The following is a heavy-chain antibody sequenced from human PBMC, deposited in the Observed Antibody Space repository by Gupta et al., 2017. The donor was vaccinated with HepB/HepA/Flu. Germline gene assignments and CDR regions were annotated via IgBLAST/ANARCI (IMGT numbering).Heavy chain of an antibody. Sequence: EVQLLESGGGLGQPGGSLRLYCAASGFTFSSYAISWVRQAPGKGLGWVSDISGSGGSTYYADSVKGRFTISRDNSKNTLYLQMNSLRAEDTAVYYCAKVLELRYFDYWGQGTLVTVSS. CDR2: ISGSGGST. J-gene: IGHJ4*02. V-gene: IGHV3-23*01. CDR1: GFTFSSYA. CDR3: AKVLELRYFDY. D-gene: IGHD1-7*01.